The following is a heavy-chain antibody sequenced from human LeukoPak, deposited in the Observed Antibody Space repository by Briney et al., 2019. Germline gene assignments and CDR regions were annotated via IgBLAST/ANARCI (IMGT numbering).Heavy chain of an antibody. V-gene: IGHV4-34*01. CDR1: VESLSDYS. CDR3: ARRGRFLGYLDV. Sequence: SETLSLACAVYVESLSDYSWIWIRQSPGKGLEWTGEINHSGSASYTPSLKSRLTISVDMSKNQFSLKLNSVTAADTAIYYCARRGRFLGYLDVWGRGTTVTVSS. D-gene: IGHD3-3*01. J-gene: IGHJ6*04. CDR2: INHSGSA.